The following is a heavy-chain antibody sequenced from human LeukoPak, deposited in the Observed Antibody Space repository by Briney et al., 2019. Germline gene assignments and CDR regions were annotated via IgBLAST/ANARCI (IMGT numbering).Heavy chain of an antibody. D-gene: IGHD3-3*01. CDR1: GFTFSSYA. CDR3: ATTIFGVVIDY. CDR2: ISSSSSYI. J-gene: IGHJ4*02. Sequence: GGSLRLSCAASGFTFSSYAMNWVRQAPGKGLEWVSSISSSSSYIYYADSVKGRFTISRDNAKNSLYLQMNSLRAEDTAVYYCATTIFGVVIDYWGQGTLVTVSS. V-gene: IGHV3-21*01.